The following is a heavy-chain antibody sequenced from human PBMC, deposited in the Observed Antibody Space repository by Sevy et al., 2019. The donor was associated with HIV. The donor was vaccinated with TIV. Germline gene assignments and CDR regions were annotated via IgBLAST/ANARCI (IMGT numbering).Heavy chain of an antibody. Sequence: GGSLRLSCAASGFNFANAWMSWVRQPPGRGLEWVGRIKSKTEGATRDFAAPVKGRFVISRDDSRNTLYLQMDNLKIEDTGVYYCAAGVETSDFDHWGHGILVTVSS. CDR3: AAGVETSDFDH. J-gene: IGHJ4*01. D-gene: IGHD3-3*01. V-gene: IGHV3-15*01. CDR2: IKSKTEGATR. CDR1: GFNFANAW.